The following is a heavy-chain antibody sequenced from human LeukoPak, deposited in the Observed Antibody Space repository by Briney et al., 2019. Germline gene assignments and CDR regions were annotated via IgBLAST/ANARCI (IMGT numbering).Heavy chain of an antibody. V-gene: IGHV3-7*03. CDR1: GFTFSSYW. Sequence: GGSLRLSCAASGFTFSSYWMSWVRQAPGKGLEWVANIKQDGSEKYFVDSVKGRFTISRDNAKNSLYLQMNSLRAEDTAVYHCARAHGRITRDAYLDYWGQGTLVTVSS. CDR2: IKQDGSEK. CDR3: ARAHGRITRDAYLDY. J-gene: IGHJ4*02. D-gene: IGHD3-10*01.